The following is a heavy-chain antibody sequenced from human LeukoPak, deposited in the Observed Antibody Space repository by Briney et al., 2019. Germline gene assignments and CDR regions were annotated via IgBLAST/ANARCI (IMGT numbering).Heavy chain of an antibody. CDR2: ISGSGGST. D-gene: IGHD3-10*01. CDR1: GFTFSSYG. CDR3: AKDALALWFGNYFDY. J-gene: IGHJ4*02. V-gene: IGHV3-23*01. Sequence: GGSLRLSCAASGFTFSSYGMSWVRQAPGKGLEWVSAISGSGGSTYYADSVKGRFTISRDNSKNTLYLQMNSLRAEDTAVYYCAKDALALWFGNYFDYWGQGTLVTVSS.